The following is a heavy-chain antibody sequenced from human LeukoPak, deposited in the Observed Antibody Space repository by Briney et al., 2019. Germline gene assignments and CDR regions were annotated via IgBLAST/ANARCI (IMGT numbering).Heavy chain of an antibody. J-gene: IGHJ4*02. CDR2: IYYSGST. V-gene: IGHV4-39*01. D-gene: IGHD1-26*01. Sequence: SETLSLTCTVSGGSISSSSNYWGWIRQPPGKGLEWIGSIYYSGSTYYNPSLKSRVTISVDTSKNQFSLKLSSVTAADTAVYYCARSRVGAIHLFDYWGQGTLVTVSS. CDR3: ARSRVGAIHLFDY. CDR1: GGSISSSSNY.